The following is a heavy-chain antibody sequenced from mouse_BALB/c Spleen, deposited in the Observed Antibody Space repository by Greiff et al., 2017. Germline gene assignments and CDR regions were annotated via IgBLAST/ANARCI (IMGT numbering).Heavy chain of an antibody. V-gene: IGHV5-6*01. CDR2: ISSGGSYT. CDR1: GFTFSSYG. D-gene: IGHD4-1*01. Sequence: EVQLVESGGDLVKPGGSLKLSCAASGFTFSSYGMSWVRQTPDKRLEWVATISSGGSYTYYPDSVKGRFTISRDNAKNTLYLQMSSLKSEDTAMYYCARRDWAFDYWGQGTTLTVSS. CDR3: ARRDWAFDY. J-gene: IGHJ2*01.